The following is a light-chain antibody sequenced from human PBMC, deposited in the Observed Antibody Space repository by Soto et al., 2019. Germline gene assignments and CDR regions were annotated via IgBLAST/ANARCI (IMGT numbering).Light chain of an antibody. CDR1: QSIGVW. CDR2: KTS. Sequence: DIQLTQSPSTLSASVGDRVTITCRASQSIGVWLTWYQQKPGKAPNFLIYKTSTLESGVPSRFSGSGSGTEFTLTISSLQPDDFATYHCQYYDNYSCTFGQGTKGEIK. CDR3: QYYDNYSCT. V-gene: IGKV1-5*03. J-gene: IGKJ1*01.